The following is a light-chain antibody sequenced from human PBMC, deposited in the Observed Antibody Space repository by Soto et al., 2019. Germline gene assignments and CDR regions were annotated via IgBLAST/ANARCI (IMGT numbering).Light chain of an antibody. V-gene: IGLV1-44*01. CDR1: SSNIGSNA. CDR2: SNN. CDR3: ATWDDSLNGWV. Sequence: QSVLTQPPSASGTPGQRVTISCSGSSSNIGSNAVSWYQQLPGTAPKVLIYSNNLRPSGVPDRFSGSKSGTSASLAISGLQSEDDADYYCATWDDSLNGWVFGGGTKVTVL. J-gene: IGLJ3*02.